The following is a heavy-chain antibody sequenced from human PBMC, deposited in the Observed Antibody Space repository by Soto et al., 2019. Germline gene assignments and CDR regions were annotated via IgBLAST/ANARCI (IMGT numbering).Heavy chain of an antibody. J-gene: IGHJ3*02. CDR2: INPSGGST. V-gene: IGHV1-46*01. D-gene: IGHD3-10*01. CDR3: ATWLQREHGFDI. Sequence: GASVKLSCKASGYTITSYYMHWVRQAPGQGLEWMGIINPSGGSTSYAQKFQGRVTMTRDASTSTVYMELSSLRPDDTAVYYCATWLQREHGFDIWGLGTMVTVSS. CDR1: GYTITSYY.